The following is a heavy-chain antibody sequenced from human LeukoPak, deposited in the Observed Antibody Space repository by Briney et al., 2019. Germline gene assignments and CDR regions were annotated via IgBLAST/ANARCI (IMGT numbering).Heavy chain of an antibody. V-gene: IGHV5-51*01. D-gene: IGHD6-13*01. CDR2: IYPGDSDT. Sequence: GESLKISCKGSGYSFASYWIGWVRQMPGKGLEWMGIIYPGDSDTRYSPSFQGQVTISADKSISTAYLQWSSLKASDTAIYYCARRASSWWFGYWGQGTLVTVSS. CDR3: ARRASSWWFGY. J-gene: IGHJ4*02. CDR1: GYSFASYW.